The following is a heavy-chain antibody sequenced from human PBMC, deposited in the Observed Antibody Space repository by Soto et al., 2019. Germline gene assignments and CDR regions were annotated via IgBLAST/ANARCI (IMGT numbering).Heavy chain of an antibody. CDR3: TRDIVAARREYYYYYYGMDV. Sequence: GGSLRLSCTASGFTFGDYAMSWFRQAPGKGLEWVGFIRSKAYGGTTEYAASVKGRFTISRDDSKSIAYLQMNSLKTEDTAVYYCTRDIVAARREYYYYYYGMDVWGQGTTVTVSS. D-gene: IGHD6-13*01. CDR2: IRSKAYGGTT. J-gene: IGHJ6*02. V-gene: IGHV3-49*03. CDR1: GFTFGDYA.